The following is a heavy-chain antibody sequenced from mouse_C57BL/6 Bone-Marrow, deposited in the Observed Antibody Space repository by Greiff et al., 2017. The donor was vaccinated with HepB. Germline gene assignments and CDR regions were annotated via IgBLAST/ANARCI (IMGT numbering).Heavy chain of an antibody. Sequence: QVQLQQSGAELVRPGASVTLSCKASGYTFTDYEMHWVKQTPVHGLEWIGAIDPETGGTAYNQKFKGKAILTADKSSSTAYMELRSLTSEDYAVYYCTRRGVYYYGSSYFDYWGQGTTLTVSS. D-gene: IGHD1-1*01. V-gene: IGHV1-15*01. CDR1: GYTFTDYE. CDR3: TRRGVYYYGSSYFDY. J-gene: IGHJ2*01. CDR2: IDPETGGT.